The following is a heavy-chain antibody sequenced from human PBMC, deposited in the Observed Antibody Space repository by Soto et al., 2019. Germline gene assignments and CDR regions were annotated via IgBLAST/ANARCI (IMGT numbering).Heavy chain of an antibody. CDR3: ARDQGYSSSWLDY. CDR2: IWYDGSNK. J-gene: IGHJ4*02. CDR1: GFTFSSYG. Sequence: QVQLVESGGGVVQPGRSLRLSCAASGFTFSSYGMHWVRQAPGKGLEWVAVIWYDGSNKYYADSVKGRFTISRDNSKNTLYLQMSSMRAEDTAVYYCARDQGYSSSWLDYWGQGALVTVSS. V-gene: IGHV3-33*01. D-gene: IGHD6-13*01.